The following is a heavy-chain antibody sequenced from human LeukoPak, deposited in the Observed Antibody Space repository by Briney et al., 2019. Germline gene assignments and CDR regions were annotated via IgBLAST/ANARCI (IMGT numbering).Heavy chain of an antibody. V-gene: IGHV3-30*19. J-gene: IGHJ4*02. CDR2: IWYDGSNK. Sequence: GGSLRLSCAASGFTFSSYGMHWVRQAPGKGLEWVAVIWYDGSNKYYADSVKGRFTISRDNSKNTLYLQMNSLRAEDTAVYYCARTNDYGGNFDYWGQGTLVTVSS. CDR3: ARTNDYGGNFDY. CDR1: GFTFSSYG. D-gene: IGHD4-23*01.